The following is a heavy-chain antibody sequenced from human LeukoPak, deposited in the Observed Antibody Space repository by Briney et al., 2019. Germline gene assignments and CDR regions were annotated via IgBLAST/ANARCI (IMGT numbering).Heavy chain of an antibody. D-gene: IGHD1-26*01. CDR3: AQNSGSRSGAFDI. V-gene: IGHV3-23*01. CDR1: GFTFSSYA. CDR2: ISGSGGST. Sequence: PGGSLRLSCAASGFTFSSYAMSWVRQAPGKGLEWVSAISGSGGSTYYADSVKGRFTISRDNSKNTLYLQMNSLRAEDTAVYYCAQNSGSRSGAFDIWGQGTMVTVSS. J-gene: IGHJ3*02.